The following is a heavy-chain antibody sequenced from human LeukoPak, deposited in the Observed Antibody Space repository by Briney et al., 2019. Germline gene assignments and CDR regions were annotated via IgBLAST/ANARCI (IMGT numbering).Heavy chain of an antibody. CDR1: GRSISSGSYY. CDR3: ARDEEFYYYLDV. J-gene: IGHJ6*03. V-gene: IGHV4-61*02. Sequence: KPSETLSLTCSVSGRSISSGSYYSSWIRQPAGKGLEWIGRIYTSRSTNYNPSLKSRLTISVDTSKNQFALKLSSVTAADTAVYYCARDEEFYYYLDVWGKGTTVTVSS. CDR2: IYTSRST.